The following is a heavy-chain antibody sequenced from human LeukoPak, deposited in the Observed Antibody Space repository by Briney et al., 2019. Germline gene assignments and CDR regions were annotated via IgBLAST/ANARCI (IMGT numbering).Heavy chain of an antibody. CDR3: AKDRCSNGIGCYYYYMDV. CDR2: IQYDGSNE. Sequence: PGGSLRLSCAASGFTFSSYGMHWVRRAPGKGLEGVAYIQYDGSNEQYADSVKGRFSISRDSSKNILYLQMNSLRAEDTAVYYCAKDRCSNGIGCYYYYMDVWGKGTTVTISS. V-gene: IGHV3-30*02. CDR1: GFTFSSYG. J-gene: IGHJ6*03. D-gene: IGHD2-8*01.